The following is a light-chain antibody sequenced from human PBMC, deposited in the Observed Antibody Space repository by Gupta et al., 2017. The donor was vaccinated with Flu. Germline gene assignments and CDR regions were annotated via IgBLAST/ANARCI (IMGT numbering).Light chain of an antibody. CDR2: KAS. CDR1: QNIDIY. CDR3: QQFNSYSYT. J-gene: IGKJ2*01. V-gene: IGKV1-5*03. Sequence: DIQMTQSPSTLSASVGDRVTITCRDSQNIDIYLAWYQQISGKAPKLLIYKASTLGTGVPSRFSGSGSGTEFTLTISSLQPDDPATYFCQQFNSYSYTFGQGTKLEI.